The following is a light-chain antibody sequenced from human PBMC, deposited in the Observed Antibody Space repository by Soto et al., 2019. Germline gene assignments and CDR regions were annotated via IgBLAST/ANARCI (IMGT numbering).Light chain of an antibody. V-gene: IGLV1-44*01. CDR2: SND. CDR3: ATWYDSLNGVV. J-gene: IGLJ2*01. Sequence: QSVLTQPPSASGTPGQRVSISCSGGSSNIGTNTVNWYQHLPGTAPKLLIFSNDERPSGVPDRFSGSKSGTSASLAISGLQSDDEADYYCATWYDSLNGVVFGGGTKGTVL. CDR1: SSNIGTNT.